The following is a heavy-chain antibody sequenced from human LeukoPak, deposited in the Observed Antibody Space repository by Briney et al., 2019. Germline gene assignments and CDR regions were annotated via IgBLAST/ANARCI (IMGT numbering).Heavy chain of an antibody. J-gene: IGHJ4*02. V-gene: IGHV4-4*07. CDR1: GGSISTHY. Sequence: PSETLSLTCTVSGGSISTHYCNWVRQPAGKGLEWIGRIYTSVSTNYNPSLKSRVTMSVDTSKNQFSLKLSSVTAADTAVYYCARDAGSMMTSLDYWGQGTLVTVSS. D-gene: IGHD3-22*01. CDR3: ARDAGSMMTSLDY. CDR2: IYTSVST.